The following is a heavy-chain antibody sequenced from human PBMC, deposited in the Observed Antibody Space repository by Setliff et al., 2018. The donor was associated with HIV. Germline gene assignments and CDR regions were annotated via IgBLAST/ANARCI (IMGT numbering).Heavy chain of an antibody. Sequence: TSETLSLTCNVSGDSIKSSTYHWGWIRQSSGKGLEWIGRIYTSGSTNYNPSLKSRVTISVDTARNQFSLKLNSVTAADTAVYYCARVGYYDSSFDYWGQGTLVTVSS. D-gene: IGHD3-22*01. CDR3: ARVGYYDSSFDY. CDR1: GDSIKSSTYH. CDR2: IYTSGST. J-gene: IGHJ4*02. V-gene: IGHV4-61*05.